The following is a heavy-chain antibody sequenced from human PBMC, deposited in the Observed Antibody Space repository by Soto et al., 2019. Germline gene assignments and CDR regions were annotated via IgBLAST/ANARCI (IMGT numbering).Heavy chain of an antibody. V-gene: IGHV3-66*01. Sequence: EVQLVESGGGLVRPGGSLRLSCAASGFTVTNLYMTWVRQAPGKGLEWVSVISSGGSTYYADSVKGRFTISRDNSKNTLYLEMNSLRAGDTAVYYCARDTFGGAYYFCHGGQGTLVTVSS. D-gene: IGHD3-3*01. J-gene: IGHJ4*02. CDR3: ARDTFGGAYYFCH. CDR1: GFTVTNLY. CDR2: ISSGGST.